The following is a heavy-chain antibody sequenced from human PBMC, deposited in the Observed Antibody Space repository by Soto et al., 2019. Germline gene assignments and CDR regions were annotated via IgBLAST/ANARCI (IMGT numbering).Heavy chain of an antibody. J-gene: IGHJ5*02. CDR2: IIPLLDTT. D-gene: IGHD2-8*01. CDR1: GGTFSNDI. V-gene: IGHV1-69*08. Sequence: SVKVSCKTSGGTFSNDIITWVRQAPGQGLEWMGRIIPLLDTTNYAQKFQGRVTITADKSTGTAYMELNSLRSEDTAVYYCVSVRGPYCCSECYTTRPNWFDPWGQGTLVTVSS. CDR3: VSVRGPYCCSECYTTRPNWFDP.